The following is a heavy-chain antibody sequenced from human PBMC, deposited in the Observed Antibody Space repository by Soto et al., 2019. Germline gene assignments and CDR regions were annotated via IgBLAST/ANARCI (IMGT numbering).Heavy chain of an antibody. V-gene: IGHV4-59*01. CDR1: GGSISSYY. D-gene: IGHD3-16*02. CDR2: IYYSGTT. CDR3: ARQTISFPPRAFDI. Sequence: QVQLQESGPGLVKPSETLSLTCTVSGGSISSYYWSWIRQPPGKGLEWIGYIYYSGTTNYNPSLKRRVTISVDTSKNQFSLELSSVTAADTAVYYCARQTISFPPRAFDIWGQGTMVTVSS. J-gene: IGHJ3*02.